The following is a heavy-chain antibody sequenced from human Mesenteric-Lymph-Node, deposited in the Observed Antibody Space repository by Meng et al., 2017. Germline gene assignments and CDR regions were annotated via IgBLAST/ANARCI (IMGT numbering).Heavy chain of an antibody. Sequence: LQLQEPGPGIVTPCATLALTCTGSGGCISSSCYYWGWIRQPPGKGLEWIGSIYYSGSTYYNPSLKSRVTISVDTSKNQFSLKLSSVTAADTAVYYCASPLGILGIVDLWGRGTLVTVSS. CDR2: IYYSGST. J-gene: IGHJ2*01. CDR1: GGCISSSCYY. V-gene: IGHV4-39*01. CDR3: ASPLGILGIVDL. D-gene: IGHD7-27*01.